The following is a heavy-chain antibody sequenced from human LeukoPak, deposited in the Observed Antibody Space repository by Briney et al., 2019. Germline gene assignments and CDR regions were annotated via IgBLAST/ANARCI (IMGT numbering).Heavy chain of an antibody. D-gene: IGHD5-12*01. CDR2: VHPNTGAT. V-gene: IGHV1-2*02. Sequence: ASVKVSCKTSGYTFTDYYLHWVRRAPGQGRLWVGWVHPNTGATHYAQKFQGRLTMTRDTSISTVYLELTRLRSDDAAVYYCARDMGRYSGYDYDYWGQGTLVTASS. CDR3: ARDMGRYSGYDYDY. J-gene: IGHJ4*02. CDR1: GYTFTDYY.